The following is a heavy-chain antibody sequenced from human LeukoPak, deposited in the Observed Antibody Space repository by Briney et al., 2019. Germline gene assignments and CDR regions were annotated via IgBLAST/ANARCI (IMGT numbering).Heavy chain of an antibody. Sequence: PGGSLRLSCAASGFTFSSYSMNWVRQAPGKGLEWVAFIRYDGSNKYYADSVKGRFTISRDNSKNTLYLQMNSLRAEDTAVYYCALVGATPSSGDYWGQGTLVTVSS. CDR1: GFTFSSYS. CDR3: ALVGATPSSGDY. D-gene: IGHD1-26*01. J-gene: IGHJ4*02. CDR2: IRYDGSNK. V-gene: IGHV3-30*02.